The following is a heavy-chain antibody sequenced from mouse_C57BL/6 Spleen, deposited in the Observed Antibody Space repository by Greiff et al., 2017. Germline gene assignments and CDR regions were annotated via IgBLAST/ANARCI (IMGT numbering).Heavy chain of an antibody. Sequence: EVQLVESGGGLVKPGGSLTLSCAASGFTFSSCTMSWVRQTPEKRLEWVVTISGGGGNTYYPASVKGRFTISRDNAKNTLYLQMSMQRSEDTALYYGARRGAITSDWYFDVWGTGTTVTVSS. V-gene: IGHV5-9*01. CDR1: GFTFSSCT. D-gene: IGHD1-1*01. CDR2: ISGGGGNT. CDR3: ARRGAITSDWYFDV. J-gene: IGHJ1*03.